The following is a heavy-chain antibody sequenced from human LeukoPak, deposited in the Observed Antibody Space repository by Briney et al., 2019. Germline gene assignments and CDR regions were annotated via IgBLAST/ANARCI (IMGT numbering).Heavy chain of an antibody. D-gene: IGHD1-26*01. CDR3: AKGGQGYFYYFDY. CDR1: GFTFDDYT. J-gene: IGHJ4*02. V-gene: IGHV3-43*01. CDR2: ISWDGGST. Sequence: GGSLRLPCAASGFTFDDYTMHWVRQAPGKGLEWVSLISWDGGSTYYADSVKGRFTISRDNSKNSLYLQMNSLRTEDTALYYCAKGGQGYFYYFDYWGQGTLVTVSS.